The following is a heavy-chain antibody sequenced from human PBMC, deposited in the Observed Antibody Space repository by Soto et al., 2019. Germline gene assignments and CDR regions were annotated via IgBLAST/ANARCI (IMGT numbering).Heavy chain of an antibody. CDR2: IYASGNT. J-gene: IGHJ4*02. CDR3: ARESRSALGTVEH. Sequence: PSETLSLTCTASGASISDYYWSWIRQPAGKGLECIGRIYASGNTNYNPSLKSRVTMSVDTSKNQFSLTLNSVTAADTAVYYCARESRSALGTVEHWGRGTLVTVSS. CDR1: GASISDYY. V-gene: IGHV4-4*07. D-gene: IGHD6-13*01.